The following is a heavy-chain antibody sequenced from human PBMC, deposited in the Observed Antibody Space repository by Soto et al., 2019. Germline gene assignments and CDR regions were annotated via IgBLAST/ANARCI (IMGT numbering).Heavy chain of an antibody. J-gene: IGHJ5*02. CDR2: IYYSGST. CDR1: GASINSYY. V-gene: IGHV4-59*08. Sequence: SETLSLTCTVSGASINSYYWTWSRQPPGQGLEWIGYIYYSGSTDYNPSLRSRVTISVDTSKNQFFLKLTSVTAADTAVYYCARRSTTMTTWGQGTLVTVSS. D-gene: IGHD4-17*01. CDR3: ARRSTTMTT.